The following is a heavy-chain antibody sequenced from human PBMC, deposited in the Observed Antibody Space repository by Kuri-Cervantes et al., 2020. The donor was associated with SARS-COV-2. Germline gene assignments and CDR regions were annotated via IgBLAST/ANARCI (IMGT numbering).Heavy chain of an antibody. Sequence: GESLKISCAASGFTFSSYSMNWVRQAPGKGLEWVSYISSSSSTICYADSVKGRFTISRDNAKNSLYLQMNSLRAEDTAVYYCARDNSGTTFSVCWGQGTMVTVSS. CDR3: ARDNSGTTFSVC. V-gene: IGHV3-48*01. D-gene: IGHD1-1*01. CDR1: GFTFSSYS. J-gene: IGHJ3*01. CDR2: ISSSSSTI.